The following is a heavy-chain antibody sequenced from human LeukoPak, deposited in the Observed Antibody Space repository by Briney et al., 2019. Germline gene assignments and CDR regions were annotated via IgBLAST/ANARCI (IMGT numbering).Heavy chain of an antibody. CDR2: IIPIFGTA. Sequence: SVKVSCKAAGGTFSSYAISWVRQAPGQGLEWMGGIIPIFGTANYAQKFQGRVTITADESTSTAYMELSSLRSEDTAVYYRARVLSPGAFDIWGQGTMVTVSS. CDR1: GGTFSSYA. J-gene: IGHJ3*02. D-gene: IGHD2/OR15-2a*01. CDR3: ARVLSPGAFDI. V-gene: IGHV1-69*13.